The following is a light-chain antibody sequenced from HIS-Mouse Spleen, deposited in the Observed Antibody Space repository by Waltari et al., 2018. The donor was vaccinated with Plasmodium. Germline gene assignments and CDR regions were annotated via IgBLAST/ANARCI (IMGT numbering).Light chain of an antibody. V-gene: IGLV2-8*01. CDR2: EVS. Sequence: QSALTQPPSASGSPGQSVTISCTGTSSDVGGYNYVSWYQQPPAKAPKLMIYEVSKRPSGVPDRFSGSKSGNTASLTVSGLQAEDEADYYCSSYAGSNNLEVFGGGTKLTVL. J-gene: IGLJ2*01. CDR1: SSDVGGYNY. CDR3: SSYAGSNNLEV.